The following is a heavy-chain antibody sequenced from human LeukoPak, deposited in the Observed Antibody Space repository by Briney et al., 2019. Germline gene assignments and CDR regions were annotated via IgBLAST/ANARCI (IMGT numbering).Heavy chain of an antibody. Sequence: SETLSLTCTVSGGSISSSSYYWGWIRQPPGKGLEWIGSIYYSGSTYYSPSLKSRVAISVDTSKNQFSLKLSSVTAADTAVYYCANYCSSSSCHTRRASDIWGQGTMVTVSS. CDR2: IYYSGST. V-gene: IGHV4-39*01. CDR3: ANYCSSSSCHTRRASDI. D-gene: IGHD2-2*02. CDR1: GGSISSSSYY. J-gene: IGHJ3*02.